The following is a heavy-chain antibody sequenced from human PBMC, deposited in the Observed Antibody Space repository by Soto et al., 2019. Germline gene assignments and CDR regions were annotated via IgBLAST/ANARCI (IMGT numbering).Heavy chain of an antibody. D-gene: IGHD6-19*01. V-gene: IGHV1-69*01. J-gene: IGHJ4*02. CDR2: IIPMFGTP. CDR1: GDSFSSYA. CDR3: ARVIGGSGWYGSFGS. Sequence: QVQLMQSGAEVKKPGSSVKVSCKASGDSFSSYAINWVRQAPGQGLEWMGGIIPMFGTPNYAQKFQGRVTITADESTNTAYMELGSLRSEDTAVYYCARVIGGSGWYGSFGSWGQGTLVTVSS.